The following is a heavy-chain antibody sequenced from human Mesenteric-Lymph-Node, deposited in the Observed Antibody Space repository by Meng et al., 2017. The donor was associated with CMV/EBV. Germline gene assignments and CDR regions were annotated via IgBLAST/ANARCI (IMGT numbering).Heavy chain of an antibody. CDR1: GGTFSSYA. V-gene: IGHV1-69*04. Sequence: SVKVSCKASGGTFSSYAISWVRQAPGQGLEWMGRIIPILGIANYAQKFQGRVTITADKSTSTAYMELSSLRSEDTAVYYCARGANSSSSEYYYYYGMDVWGQGTTVTVS. CDR2: IIPILGIA. CDR3: ARGANSSSSEYYYYYGMDV. J-gene: IGHJ6*02. D-gene: IGHD6-6*01.